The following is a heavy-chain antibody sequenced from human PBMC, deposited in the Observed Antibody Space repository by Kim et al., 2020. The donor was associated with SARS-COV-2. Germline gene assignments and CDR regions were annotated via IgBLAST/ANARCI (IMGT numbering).Heavy chain of an antibody. V-gene: IGHV3-30*02. Sequence: YAGARKGRFVISRDNSKNTLYLQMNTLGVEDTAVYYCAKAYSVSYWGYIDSWGQGTLVTVSS. D-gene: IGHD1-26*01. CDR3: AKAYSVSYWGYIDS. J-gene: IGHJ4*02.